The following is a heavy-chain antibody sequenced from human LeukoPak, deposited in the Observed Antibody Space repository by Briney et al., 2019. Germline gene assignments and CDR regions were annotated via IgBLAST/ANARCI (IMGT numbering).Heavy chain of an antibody. D-gene: IGHD4-17*01. V-gene: IGHV1-8*01. CDR1: GYPFTTWE. CDR2: VHPNSGNT. Sequence: GASVKVSCKTSGYPFTTWEINWVRQAAGQGLEWMGWVHPNSGNTAYAQKFQGRVTMTRDTSISTAYMELGSLRSEDTAVYYCARLYGDYVFFYYYYGMDVWGQGTTVTVSS. CDR3: ARLYGDYVFFYYYYGMDV. J-gene: IGHJ6*02.